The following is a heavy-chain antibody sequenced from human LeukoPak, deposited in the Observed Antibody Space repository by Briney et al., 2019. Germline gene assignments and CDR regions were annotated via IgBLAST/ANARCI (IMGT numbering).Heavy chain of an antibody. D-gene: IGHD3-10*01. Sequence: SETLSLTCTVSGGSISSYYWGWIRQPPGKGLEWIGSIYYSGSTYYNPSLKSRVTISVDTSKNQFSLKLSSVTAADTAVYYCARRWSFAWFDPWGQGTLVTVSS. CDR3: ARRWSFAWFDP. CDR1: GGSISSYY. J-gene: IGHJ5*02. V-gene: IGHV4-39*01. CDR2: IYYSGST.